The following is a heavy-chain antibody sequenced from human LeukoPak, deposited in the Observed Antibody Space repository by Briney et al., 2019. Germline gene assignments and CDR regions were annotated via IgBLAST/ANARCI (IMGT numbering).Heavy chain of an antibody. V-gene: IGHV4-59*08. D-gene: IGHD1-26*01. CDR1: WGSIRSYY. J-gene: IGHJ4*02. CDR3: ARHLNGGTYPLDH. Sequence: KPSETLSPTRTVSWGSIRSYYWRWIRQPPRKGLEWMAHIHDSGSTYYNPSLKSRLTMSVDTSKNQFSLRLSSVTAADTAVYYCARHLNGGTYPLDHWGQGTLVTVSS. CDR2: IHDSGST.